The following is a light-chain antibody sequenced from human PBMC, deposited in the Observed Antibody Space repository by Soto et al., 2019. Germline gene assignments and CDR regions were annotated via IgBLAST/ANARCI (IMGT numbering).Light chain of an antibody. Sequence: EIVLTQSPGTLSLSPGDTATLSCRASQSVSSTYLAWYQQKPGQAPRLLIYGASSRATGIPDRFSGSGSGTDFTLTISGLEPEDLAVYYCQQYGYLITFGQGTRLEIK. CDR2: GAS. V-gene: IGKV3-20*01. J-gene: IGKJ5*01. CDR3: QQYGYLIT. CDR1: QSVSSTY.